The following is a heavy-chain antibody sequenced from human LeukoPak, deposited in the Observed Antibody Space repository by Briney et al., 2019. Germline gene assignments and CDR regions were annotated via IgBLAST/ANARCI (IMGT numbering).Heavy chain of an antibody. Sequence: GGSLRLSCAASGFTFSSYWMSWVRQAPGKGLEWVASTKQDGGEKYYVDSVKGRFIISRDNAKSSLYLQMNSLRAEDTAVYYCARDGSTGAVDFDYWGQGTLVTVSS. J-gene: IGHJ4*02. CDR3: ARDGSTGAVDFDY. CDR1: GFTFSSYW. CDR2: TKQDGGEK. D-gene: IGHD7-27*01. V-gene: IGHV3-7*05.